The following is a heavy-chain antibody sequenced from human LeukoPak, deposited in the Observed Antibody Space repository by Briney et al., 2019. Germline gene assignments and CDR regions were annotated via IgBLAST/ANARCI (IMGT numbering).Heavy chain of an antibody. V-gene: IGHV3-23*01. CDR3: GRYYFMDV. CDR1: GFTLSTYV. J-gene: IGHJ6*02. Sequence: GGSLRLSCAASGFTLSTYVMHWVRQAPGKGLEWVSTISDSGGSTYYADSVKGRFIISRDNSKSTLYLQMNSLRAEDTAVYYCGRYYFMDVWGQGTSVTVSS. CDR2: ISDSGGST.